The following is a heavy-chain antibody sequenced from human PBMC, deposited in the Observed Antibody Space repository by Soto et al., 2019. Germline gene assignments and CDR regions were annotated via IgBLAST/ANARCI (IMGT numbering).Heavy chain of an antibody. Sequence: GGSLRLSCSASGFTFSNYGMSWVRQAPGKGLEWVSAISGSGGSTYYADSVKGRFTISRDNSKNTLYLQMNSLRAEDTAVYYCAKVRSPLVAAQNYWGQGTLVTVSS. V-gene: IGHV3-23*01. CDR1: GFTFSNYG. D-gene: IGHD2-15*01. CDR3: AKVRSPLVAAQNY. CDR2: ISGSGGST. J-gene: IGHJ4*02.